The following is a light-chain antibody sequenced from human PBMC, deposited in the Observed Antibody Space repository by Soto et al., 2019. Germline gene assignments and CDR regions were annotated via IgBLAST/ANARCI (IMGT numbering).Light chain of an antibody. J-gene: IGKJ4*01. CDR3: QQYGSSPLT. Sequence: ENGLTQSPGTVSLCTGERATRSCRASQSVSSSYLAWYQQKPGHAPRLLIYGASSRATGIPDMFSGSGSGTVFSLTISRLEPEDFAVYYCQQYGSSPLTFGGGTKVAIK. V-gene: IGKV3-20*01. CDR2: GAS. CDR1: QSVSSSY.